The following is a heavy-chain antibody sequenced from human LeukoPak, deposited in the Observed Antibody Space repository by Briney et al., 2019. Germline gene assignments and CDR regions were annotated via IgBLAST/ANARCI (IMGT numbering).Heavy chain of an antibody. V-gene: IGHV4-59*08. D-gene: IGHD4-11*01. CDR3: ARRMTTVGYFDY. J-gene: IGHJ4*02. CDR1: GGSISSYY. CDR2: IHYSGST. Sequence: SETLSLTCTVSGGSISSYYWSWIRQPPGKGLEWIGYIHYSGSTNYNPSLKSRVTISVDTSKNQFSLKLSSVTAADTAVYYCARRMTTVGYFDYWGQGTLVTVSS.